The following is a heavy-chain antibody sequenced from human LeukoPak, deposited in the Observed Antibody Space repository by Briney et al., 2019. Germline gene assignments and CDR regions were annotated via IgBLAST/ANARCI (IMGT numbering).Heavy chain of an antibody. Sequence: PSETLSLTCTVSGGSMSSYYWSWIRQPPGKGVEWIGYIYYSGSTNYNPSLKSRVTTSVDTSKNQFSLKLTSVTAADTAVYYCARDRWRLQPDYWGQGILVTVSS. V-gene: IGHV4-59*01. CDR1: GGSMSSYY. J-gene: IGHJ4*02. CDR2: IYYSGST. D-gene: IGHD5-24*01. CDR3: ARDRWRLQPDY.